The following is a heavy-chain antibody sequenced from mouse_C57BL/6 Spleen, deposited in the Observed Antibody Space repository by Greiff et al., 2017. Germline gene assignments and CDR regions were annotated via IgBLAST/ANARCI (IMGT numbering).Heavy chain of an antibody. Sequence: EVKLVESGGDLVKPGGSLKLSCAASGFTFSSYGMSWVRQTPDKRLEWVATSSSGGSYTYYPDSVKGRFTISRDNAKNTLYMQMSSLKSEDTAMYYGARRGTNHYFDYWGQGTTLTVSS. CDR3: ARRGTNHYFDY. CDR2: SSSGGSYT. D-gene: IGHD2-14*01. V-gene: IGHV5-6*02. J-gene: IGHJ2*01. CDR1: GFTFSSYG.